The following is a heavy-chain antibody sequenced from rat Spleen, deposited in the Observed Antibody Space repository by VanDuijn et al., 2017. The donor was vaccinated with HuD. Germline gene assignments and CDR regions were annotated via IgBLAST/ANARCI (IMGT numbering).Heavy chain of an antibody. D-gene: IGHD1-12*02. V-gene: IGHV5-31*01. CDR2: IDSGGVNS. J-gene: IGHJ2*01. CDR1: GFTFNNYW. CDR3: AMGSHYYDVTYYYEY. Sequence: EVQLVESGGGLVQPGRSLKLSCVASGFTFNNYWMTWIRQAPTKGLEWVASIDSGGVNSFFRDSVKGRFTISRDNAKSTLYLQMDSLRSEDTATYYCAMGSHYYDVTYYYEYWGQGVMVTVSS.